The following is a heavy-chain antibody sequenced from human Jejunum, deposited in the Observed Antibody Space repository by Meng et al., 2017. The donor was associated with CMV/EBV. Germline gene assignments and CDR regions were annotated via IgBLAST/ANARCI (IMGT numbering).Heavy chain of an antibody. CDR1: GFTFSSYA. D-gene: IGHD6-25*01. J-gene: IGHJ6*02. V-gene: IGHV3-30*04. Sequence: AGAGFTFSSYAMHWVRQAPGKGLEWVSFISYDGSDKYYADSVKGRVTISRDDSKYTLYLEMNSLRGDDTAVYYCAREQRLVNAMDVWGLGTTVTVSS. CDR2: ISYDGSDK. CDR3: AREQRLVNAMDV.